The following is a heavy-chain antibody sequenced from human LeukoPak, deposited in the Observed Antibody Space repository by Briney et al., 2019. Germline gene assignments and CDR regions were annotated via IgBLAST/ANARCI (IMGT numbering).Heavy chain of an antibody. CDR2: LSGSGATT. J-gene: IGHJ4*02. CDR1: GFTFVAYA. CDR3: AKATAHNSYYFDC. V-gene: IGHV3-23*01. D-gene: IGHD1-1*01. Sequence: WGSLRLPCAASGFTFVAYAMTWVRQAPGGGLEWVSGLSGSGATTYYAASVKGRFTISRDNSKNTLYLQMNSLRAEDTAVYYCAKATAHNSYYFDCWGQGTLVTVSS.